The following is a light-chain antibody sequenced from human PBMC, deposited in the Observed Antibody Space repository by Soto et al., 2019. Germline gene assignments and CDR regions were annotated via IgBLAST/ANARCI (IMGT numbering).Light chain of an antibody. CDR2: AAS. CDR3: QQSYSTPL. CDR1: QTLSIN. J-gene: IGKJ3*01. Sequence: TQSPDTLSLSPGERATLFCRASQTLSINSLAWYQQKPGKAPKLLIYAASSLQSGVPSRFSGSGSGTDFTLTISSLQPEDFATYYCQQSYSTPLFGPGTKVDIK. V-gene: IGKV1-39*01.